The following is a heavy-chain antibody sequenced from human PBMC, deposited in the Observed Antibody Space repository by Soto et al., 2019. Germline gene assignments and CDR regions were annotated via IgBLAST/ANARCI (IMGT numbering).Heavy chain of an antibody. D-gene: IGHD6-25*01. V-gene: IGHV4-59*01. CDR1: GGSISSYY. CDR2: IYYSGNT. J-gene: IGHJ5*02. Sequence: SETLSLTCTVSGGSISSYYWSWIRQPPGKGLEWIGYIYYSGNTNYNPYLKSRITISVDTYKNQFSLKLSSVTAADTAVYYCARPHGGSSGWDNWFDPWGQGTLVTVS. CDR3: ARPHGGSSGWDNWFDP.